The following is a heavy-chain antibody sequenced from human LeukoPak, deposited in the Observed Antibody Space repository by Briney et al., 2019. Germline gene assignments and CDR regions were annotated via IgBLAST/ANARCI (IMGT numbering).Heavy chain of an antibody. V-gene: IGHV1-18*01. CDR1: GYTFTSYG. J-gene: IGHJ4*02. Sequence: GASVKVSCKASGYTFTSYGISWVRQAPGQGLEWMGWISAYNGNTNYAQKFQGRVTMTRDTSISTAYMELRRLRSDDRAVYYCARGPPTIVVVITTGDFDSWGQGTLVTVSS. CDR3: ARGPPTIVVVITTGDFDS. CDR2: ISAYNGNT. D-gene: IGHD3-22*01.